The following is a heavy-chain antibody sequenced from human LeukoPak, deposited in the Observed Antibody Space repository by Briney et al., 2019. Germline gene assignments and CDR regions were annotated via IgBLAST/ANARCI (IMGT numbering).Heavy chain of an antibody. J-gene: IGHJ6*03. D-gene: IGHD3-10*01. CDR2: IRYEGSNK. V-gene: IGHV3-30*02. CDR3: AKGLGFSMDV. CDR1: GFTFSSYG. Sequence: PGGSLRLSCAAPGFTFSSYGMHWVRRAPGKGLEWGAFIRYEGSNKYYADSVKGRFTISRDNSKNTLYLQMNSLRAEDTAVYYCAKGLGFSMDVWGKGTTVTVSS.